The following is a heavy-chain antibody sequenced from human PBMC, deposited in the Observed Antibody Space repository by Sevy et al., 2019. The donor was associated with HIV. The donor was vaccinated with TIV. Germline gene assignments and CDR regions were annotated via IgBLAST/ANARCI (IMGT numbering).Heavy chain of an antibody. CDR1: GFTFSSYA. D-gene: IGHD3-22*01. CDR2: ISGSGGST. J-gene: IGHJ4*02. V-gene: IGHV3-23*01. Sequence: GGSLRLSCAASGFTFSSYAMSWVRQAPGKGLEWVSAISGSGGSTYYADSVKGRFTISRDNSKNTLYLQMNSLRAEDTAVYYCAKGDLSGYYYGESYFDYWGQGTLVTVSS. CDR3: AKGDLSGYYYGESYFDY.